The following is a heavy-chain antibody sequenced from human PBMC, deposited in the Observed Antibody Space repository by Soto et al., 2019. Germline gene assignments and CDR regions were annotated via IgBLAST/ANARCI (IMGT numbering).Heavy chain of an antibody. CDR2: INHSGST. J-gene: IGHJ6*02. D-gene: IGHD2-2*01. CDR1: GGSFSGYY. Sequence: LSLTCAVYGGSFSGYYWSWIRQPPGKGLEWIGEINHSGSTNYNPSLKSRVTISVDTSKNQFSLKLSSVTAADTAVYYCARGHQLPYYYYYGMDVWGQGTTVTVSS. V-gene: IGHV4-34*01. CDR3: ARGHQLPYYYYYGMDV.